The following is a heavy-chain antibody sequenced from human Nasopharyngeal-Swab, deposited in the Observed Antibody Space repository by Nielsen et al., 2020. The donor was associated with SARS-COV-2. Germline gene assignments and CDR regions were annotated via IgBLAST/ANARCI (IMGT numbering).Heavy chain of an antibody. D-gene: IGHD3-16*01. V-gene: IGHV3-48*01. J-gene: IGHJ6*02. CDR3: AGGYGMDV. CDR1: GFTFSSYS. CDR2: ISGSSGTI. Sequence: GGSLRLSCAASGFTFSSYSMNWVRQAPGEGLEWVSYISGSSGTIFYADSVKGRFTVSRDNARNSLYLQMNSLRAEDTAVYYCAGGYGMDVWGQGTTVTVSS.